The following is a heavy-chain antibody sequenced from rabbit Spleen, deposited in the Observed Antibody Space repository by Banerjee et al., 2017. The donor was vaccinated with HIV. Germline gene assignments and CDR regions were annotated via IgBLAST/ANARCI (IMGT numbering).Heavy chain of an antibody. Sequence: QEQLEESGGDLVKPEGSLTLTCTASRFSFSNYYICWVRQAPGKGLEWISCIAGSSSGFTYSATWAKGRFTCSKTSSTTVTLQMTSLTGADTATYFCATDLVGVGAWNLWGPGTLVTVS. CDR3: ATDLVGVGAWNL. CDR1: RFSFSNYY. V-gene: IGHV1S45*01. D-gene: IGHD3-3*01. CDR2: IAGSSSGFT. J-gene: IGHJ4*01.